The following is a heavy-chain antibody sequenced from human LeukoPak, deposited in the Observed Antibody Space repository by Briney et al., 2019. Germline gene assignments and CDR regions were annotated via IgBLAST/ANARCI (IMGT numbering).Heavy chain of an antibody. D-gene: IGHD6-19*01. Sequence: ASVKVSCKASGFAFSGYYIHWVRQAPGQGSEWMGWIRPASGDTKYAQRFQDRVTMTRDTSISTAYMELSSLTSDDTSVYYCARDNSGWYEFDPWGQGTLVTVSS. J-gene: IGHJ5*02. V-gene: IGHV1-2*02. CDR1: GFAFSGYY. CDR2: IRPASGDT. CDR3: ARDNSGWYEFDP.